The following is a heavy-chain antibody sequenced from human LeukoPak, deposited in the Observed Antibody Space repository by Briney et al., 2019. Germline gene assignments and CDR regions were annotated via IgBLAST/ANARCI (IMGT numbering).Heavy chain of an antibody. CDR2: IDPSDSYT. CDR3: ARTSKRYYDISTGDH. D-gene: IGHD3-9*01. V-gene: IGHV5-10-1*01. CDR1: GYGFTSYW. Sequence: GESLKISCKGSGYGFTSYWISWVRQMPGKGLEWMGRIDPSDSYTNYSPSFQGHVTISADKSISTAYLQWSSLKASDTAMYYCARTSKRYYDISTGDHWGQGTLVTVSS. J-gene: IGHJ4*02.